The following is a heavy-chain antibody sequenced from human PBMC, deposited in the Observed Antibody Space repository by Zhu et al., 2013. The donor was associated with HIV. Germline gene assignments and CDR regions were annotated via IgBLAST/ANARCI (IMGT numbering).Heavy chain of an antibody. D-gene: IGHD6-13*01. V-gene: IGHV1-18*01. J-gene: IGHJ6*02. CDR1: GYTFSDYG. CDR3: ARDVRGIAAAGPYYYGMDV. CDR2: ISGYTGNT. Sequence: QVQVAQSGAEVKKPGASVKVSCKASGYTFSDYGITWVRQAPGQGLEWVAWISGYTGNTASAQRFQGRVTMTTDTSTSTAYMELRSLRSDDTAVYYCARDVRGIAAAGPYYYGMDVWGQGTTVTGLL.